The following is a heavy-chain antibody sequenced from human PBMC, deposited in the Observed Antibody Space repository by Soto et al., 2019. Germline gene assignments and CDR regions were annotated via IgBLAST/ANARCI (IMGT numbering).Heavy chain of an antibody. J-gene: IGHJ4*02. Sequence: PGGSLRLSCAASRFTFSIFWMDWVRQAPGKGLEWVVNINPDGSEKQYVDSVKGRFTISRDNAKNSPYLQMSSVTAEDSALYYCSRSLDSWGQGTRVTVS. CDR3: SRSLDS. CDR1: RFTFSIFW. CDR2: INPDGSEK. V-gene: IGHV3-7*01.